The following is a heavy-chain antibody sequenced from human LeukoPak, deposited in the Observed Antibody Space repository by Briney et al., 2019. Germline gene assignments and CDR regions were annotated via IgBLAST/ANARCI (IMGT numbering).Heavy chain of an antibody. Sequence: AGGSLRLSCAASGFTLSSYAMSWVRQAPGKGLEWVSAISDTGNTYHADSVKGRFTISRDSSKNTLFLQMNRLRPEDAAVYYCAKAGSIRFDYWGQGTLVTVSS. V-gene: IGHV3-23*01. CDR1: GFTLSSYA. D-gene: IGHD2-2*01. CDR2: ISDTGNT. CDR3: AKAGSIRFDY. J-gene: IGHJ4*02.